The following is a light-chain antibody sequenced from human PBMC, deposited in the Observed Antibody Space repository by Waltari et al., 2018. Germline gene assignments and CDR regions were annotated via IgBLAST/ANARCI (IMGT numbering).Light chain of an antibody. J-gene: IGLJ1*01. CDR1: SSDVGGYNY. CDR3: SSYTSSSTFDV. CDR2: DVS. V-gene: IGLV2-14*01. Sequence: QSALTQPASVSGSPGQSITISCTGTSSDVGGYNYVSWYQQHPGKAPKLMIYDVSKRASGVSNRFSGSKSGNTASLTISVLQAEDEADYYCSSYTSSSTFDVFGTGTKVTVL.